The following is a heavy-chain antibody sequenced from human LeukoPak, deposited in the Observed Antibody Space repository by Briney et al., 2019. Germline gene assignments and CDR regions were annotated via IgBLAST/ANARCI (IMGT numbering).Heavy chain of an antibody. CDR1: GDSISSNCW. Sequence: SETLSLTCAVSGDSISSNCWWNWVRQPPGRGLEWIGEILHSGNSNYNPSLMSRVTISLDEFKNQFSLTLTSVTAADTAVYYCARHGSGSYQAYWGQGTLVTVSS. CDR2: ILHSGNS. CDR3: ARHGSGSYQAY. V-gene: IGHV4-4*02. J-gene: IGHJ4*02. D-gene: IGHD3-10*01.